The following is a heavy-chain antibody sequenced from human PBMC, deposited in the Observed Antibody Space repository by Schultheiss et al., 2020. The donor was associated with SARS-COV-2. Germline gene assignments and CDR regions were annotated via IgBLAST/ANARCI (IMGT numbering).Heavy chain of an antibody. CDR2: IYSGGST. J-gene: IGHJ4*02. CDR1: GFTVSTNY. Sequence: GGSLRLSCAASGFTVSTNYMSWVRQAPGKGLEWVSVIYSGGSTYYADSVKGRFTISRDNSKNTLYLQMNSLKTEDTAVYYCTTTQGVGATSIDYWGQGTLVTVSS. D-gene: IGHD1-26*01. V-gene: IGHV3-53*01. CDR3: TTTQGVGATSIDY.